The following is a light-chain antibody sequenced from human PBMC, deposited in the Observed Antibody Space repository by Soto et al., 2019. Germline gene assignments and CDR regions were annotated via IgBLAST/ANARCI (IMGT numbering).Light chain of an antibody. CDR1: QRVRRSF. J-gene: IGKJ4*01. CDR3: QQYGSSPLT. CDR2: GAS. V-gene: IGKV3-20*01. Sequence: EIVLTQSPGTLSLSPGERATLSCRASQRVRRSFLAWYQQKPGQAPRLLIYGASSRATGIPDRFSGSGSGTDFTLTISRLEPEDVAVYYCQQYGSSPLTFGGGTKVEIK.